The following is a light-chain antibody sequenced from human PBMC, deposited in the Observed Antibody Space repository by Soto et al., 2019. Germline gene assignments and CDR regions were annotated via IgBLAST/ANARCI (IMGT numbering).Light chain of an antibody. CDR3: QQYGGSPMYT. CDR2: GAS. V-gene: IGKV3-20*01. CDR1: QSVSSSF. J-gene: IGKJ2*01. Sequence: EIVLTQSPGTLSLSPGERATLSCRASQSVSSSFLAWYQQKPGQGPRLLIYGASNRATGVPDRFSGSGSGTDFTLTISRLEPDDFAVYYCQQYGGSPMYTFGQGTKLEIK.